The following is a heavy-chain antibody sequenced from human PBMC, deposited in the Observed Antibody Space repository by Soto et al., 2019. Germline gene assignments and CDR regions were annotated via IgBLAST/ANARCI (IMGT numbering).Heavy chain of an antibody. V-gene: IGHV3-30-3*01. Sequence: QVQLVESGGGVVQPGRSLRLSCAASGFTFSSYAMHWVRQAPGKGLEWVAVISYDGSNKYYADSVKGRFTISRDNSKNTLYLQMNCLRAEDTAVYYCARTVAAAGTRWFDPWGQGTLVTVSS. D-gene: IGHD6-13*01. CDR3: ARTVAAAGTRWFDP. CDR1: GFTFSSYA. J-gene: IGHJ5*02. CDR2: ISYDGSNK.